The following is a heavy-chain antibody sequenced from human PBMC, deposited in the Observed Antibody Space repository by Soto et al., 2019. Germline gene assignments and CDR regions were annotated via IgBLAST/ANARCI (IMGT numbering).Heavy chain of an antibody. CDR2: ISPKSAGT. V-gene: IGHV1-2*02. CDR1: GYSFIDYY. CDR3: ARPPGYISDWYYFDL. Sequence: QVQLVKSGAEVKKPGASVKVSCEASGYSFIDYYIPWVRQAPGQGFEWMGRISPKSAGTDYAKKFEERFTLTGDTQLTTAYIELSSLKSDDTAVYYCARPPGYISDWYYFDLWGQGTRVTVSS. D-gene: IGHD3-9*01. J-gene: IGHJ4*02.